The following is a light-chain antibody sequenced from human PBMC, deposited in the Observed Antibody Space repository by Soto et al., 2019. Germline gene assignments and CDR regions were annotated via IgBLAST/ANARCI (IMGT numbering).Light chain of an antibody. CDR3: SSYTSSSIDYV. CDR1: SSDVGGYNY. CDR2: GVT. Sequence: QSALTQPASVSGSPGQSITISCTGTSSDVGGYNYVSWYQQHPGKAPKLMIYGVTNRPSGVSSRFSGSRSGNTASLTISGLQAEDEADYYCSSYTSSSIDYVFGTGTKLTVL. J-gene: IGLJ1*01. V-gene: IGLV2-14*01.